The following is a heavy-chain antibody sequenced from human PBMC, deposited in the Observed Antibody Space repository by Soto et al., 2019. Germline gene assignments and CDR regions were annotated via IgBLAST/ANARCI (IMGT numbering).Heavy chain of an antibody. CDR3: ARERPERGKDV. CDR1: GGTFSSSA. CDR2: IIPVFGTA. D-gene: IGHD6-25*01. V-gene: IGHV1-69*06. Sequence: QVQLVQSGAEVKKPGSSVNVSCKASGGTFSSSAISWVRQAPGQGLEWMGAIIPVFGTAHYAQKFQGRVTITADKPTSTAYMELSRLRSEDTAVDYCARERPERGKDVWGQGTTVTVSS. J-gene: IGHJ6*02.